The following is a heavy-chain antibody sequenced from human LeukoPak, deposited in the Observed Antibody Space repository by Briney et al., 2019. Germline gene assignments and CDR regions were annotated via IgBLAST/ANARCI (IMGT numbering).Heavy chain of an antibody. D-gene: IGHD3-22*01. J-gene: IGHJ2*01. CDR2: IYYSGST. CDR3: ARGVTLIVVVIHDWYFDL. CDR1: GGSISSSSYY. Sequence: PSETLSLTCTVSGGSISSSSYYWGWIRQPPGKGPEWIGSIYYSGSTSYNPSLKSRVTISVDTSKNQFSLKLSSVTAADTAVYYCARGVTLIVVVIHDWYFDLWGRGTVFTVSS. V-gene: IGHV4-39*01.